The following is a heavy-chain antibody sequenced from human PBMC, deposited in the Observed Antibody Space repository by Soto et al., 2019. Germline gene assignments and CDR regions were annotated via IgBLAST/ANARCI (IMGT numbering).Heavy chain of an antibody. Sequence: QVQLVQSGAEVKEPGSSVKVSCQASGGTFSSSALSWVRQAPGQGLEWMGGIIPLFRTPDYAQKFQGRVTITADESTSTAYMELSSVRSEDTAIYYCARDNGRPQLGGNYYYITDVWGQGTTITVSS. CDR3: ARDNGRPQLGGNYYYITDV. J-gene: IGHJ6*02. D-gene: IGHD3-3*02. CDR2: IIPLFRTP. V-gene: IGHV1-69*12. CDR1: GGTFSSSA.